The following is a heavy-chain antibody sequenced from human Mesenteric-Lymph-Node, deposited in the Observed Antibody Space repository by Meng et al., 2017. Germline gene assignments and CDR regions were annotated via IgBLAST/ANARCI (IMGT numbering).Heavy chain of an antibody. CDR2: IYYSGST. Sequence: QLQLQESGSGLVKPSYTLSLTCAVSGYSISSTNWWGWIRQPPGKGLEWIGYIYYSGSTFYNPSLKSRVTMSVDTSKNQFSLNLNSVTAVDTAVYYCARNVPGTSAYYDWGQGTLVTVSS. J-gene: IGHJ4*02. V-gene: IGHV4-28*01. CDR1: GYSISSTNW. D-gene: IGHD3-22*01. CDR3: ARNVPGTSAYYD.